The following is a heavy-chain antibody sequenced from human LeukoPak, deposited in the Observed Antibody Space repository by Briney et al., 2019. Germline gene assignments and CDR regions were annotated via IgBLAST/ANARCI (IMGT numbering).Heavy chain of an antibody. CDR1: GYTFTGYY. J-gene: IGHJ4*02. Sequence: ASVKVSCKASGYTFTGYYMYWVRQAPGQGLEWMGWINPNSGGTNYAQKFQGRVTMTRDTSISTAYMELSRLRSDDTAVYYCARGLGYCSSTSCPSGYWGQGTLVTVSS. CDR3: ARGLGYCSSTSCPSGY. V-gene: IGHV1-2*02. CDR2: INPNSGGT. D-gene: IGHD2-2*01.